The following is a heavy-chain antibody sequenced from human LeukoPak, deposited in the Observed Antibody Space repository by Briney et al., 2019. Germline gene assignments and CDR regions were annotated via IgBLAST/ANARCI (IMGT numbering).Heavy chain of an antibody. V-gene: IGHV1-8*01. CDR1: GYTFTSYD. D-gene: IGHD2-2*01. J-gene: IGHJ4*02. CDR3: ARVNCSSTSCRSKFLDY. Sequence: ASVKVSCKASGYTFTSYDINWVRQATGQGLEWMGWMDPNSGNTGYAQKFQGRVTMTRNTSISTAYMELSSLRSEDTAVYYCARVNCSSTSCRSKFLDYWGQGTLVTVSS. CDR2: MDPNSGNT.